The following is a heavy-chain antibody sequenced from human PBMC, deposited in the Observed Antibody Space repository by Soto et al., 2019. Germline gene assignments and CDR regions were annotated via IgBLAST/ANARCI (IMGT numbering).Heavy chain of an antibody. J-gene: IGHJ4*02. CDR2: VSAITGVT. CDR1: GFNFDNYG. V-gene: IGHV3-23*01. Sequence: PGGSLRLSCVASGFNFDNYGMAWVRQAPGKGPQWVSGVSAITGVTYYADSVKGRFTITKGSAKKTVYLQMKNLRVEDTALYYCAKFLVGVESAFEYWGLGTLVTVSS. CDR3: AKFLVGVESAFEY. D-gene: IGHD1-26*01.